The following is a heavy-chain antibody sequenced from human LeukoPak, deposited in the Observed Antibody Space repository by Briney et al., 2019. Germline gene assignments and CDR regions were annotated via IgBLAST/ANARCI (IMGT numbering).Heavy chain of an antibody. CDR2: IYNSGRP. D-gene: IGHD5-18*01. Sequence: SETLSLTCTVSGGSISSYYWSWIRQPPGKGLELIGYIYNSGRPNYNPSLKSRVTLSVDTSKNQFSLKLSSVTAADTAVYYCARLEYKYGYFYYYYMDVWGKGTTVTVSS. CDR3: ARLEYKYGYFYYYYMDV. V-gene: IGHV4-59*08. CDR1: GGSISSYY. J-gene: IGHJ6*03.